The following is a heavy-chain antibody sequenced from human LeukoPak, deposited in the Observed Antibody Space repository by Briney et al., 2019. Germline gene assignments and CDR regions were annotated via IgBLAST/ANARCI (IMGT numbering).Heavy chain of an antibody. J-gene: IGHJ3*02. CDR3: VKGTTFDAFDM. CDR1: GFTYSDYY. D-gene: IGHD4-11*01. CDR2: IGWNSGGI. Sequence: SLRLSCAASGFTYSDYYMSWIRQAPGKGLEWVSGIGWNSGGIGYADSVKGRFTISRDNAKNSLYLQMNSLRPEDTALFYCVKGTTFDAFDMWGQGTMVTVSS. V-gene: IGHV3-9*01.